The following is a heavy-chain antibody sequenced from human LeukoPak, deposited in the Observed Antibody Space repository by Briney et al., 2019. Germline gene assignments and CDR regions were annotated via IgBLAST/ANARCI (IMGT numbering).Heavy chain of an antibody. Sequence: GGSLRPSCAASGFTFSSYWMSWVRQAPGKGLEWVANIKQDGSEKYYVDSVKGRFTISRDNAKNSLYLQMNSLRAEDTAVYYCARGGGSLPFDYWGQGTLVTVSS. CDR2: IKQDGSEK. CDR1: GFTFSSYW. CDR3: ARGGGSLPFDY. V-gene: IGHV3-7*01. J-gene: IGHJ4*02. D-gene: IGHD1-26*01.